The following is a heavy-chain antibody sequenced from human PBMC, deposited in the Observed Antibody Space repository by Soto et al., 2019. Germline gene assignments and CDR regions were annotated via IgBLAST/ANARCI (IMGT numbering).Heavy chain of an antibody. J-gene: IGHJ5*02. Sequence: QVQLVQSGAEVKKPGASVKVSCKASGYTFTGYYMHWVRQAPGQGLEWMGWINPNSGGTNYAQKFQGWVNMTRDTSISTAYMELSRLRSDDTAVYYCARGPPGYCSGGSCANWFDPWGQGTLVTVSS. CDR1: GYTFTGYY. CDR2: INPNSGGT. CDR3: ARGPPGYCSGGSCANWFDP. V-gene: IGHV1-2*04. D-gene: IGHD2-15*01.